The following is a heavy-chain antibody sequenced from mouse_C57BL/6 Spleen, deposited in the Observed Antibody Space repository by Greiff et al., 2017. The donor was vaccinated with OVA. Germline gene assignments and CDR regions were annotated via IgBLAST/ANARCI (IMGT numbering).Heavy chain of an antibody. CDR1: GFTFSSYA. V-gene: IGHV5-4*01. CDR2: ISDGGSYT. Sequence: EVKLMESGGGLVKPGGSLKLSCAASGFTFSSYAMSWVRQTPEQRLEWVATISDGGSYTYYPDNFKGRFTISRDNAKNNLYLQMSHLKSEDRAMYYCARDRDGYDGGFFDDGGQGTTLTVSS. D-gene: IGHD2-2*01. CDR3: ARDRDGYDGGFFDD. J-gene: IGHJ2*01.